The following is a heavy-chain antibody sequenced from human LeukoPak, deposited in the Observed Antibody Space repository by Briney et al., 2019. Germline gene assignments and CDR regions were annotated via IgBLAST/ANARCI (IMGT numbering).Heavy chain of an antibody. J-gene: IGHJ4*02. D-gene: IGHD3-16*01. CDR3: ARDGFGTGSN. V-gene: IGHV3-23*01. CDR2: ISGSGGTT. Sequence: PGGSLRLSCAASGFTFSSYAMSWVRQAPGKGLEWVSAISGSGGTTHYADSVKGRFTISRDNAKNSLYLQMNTLRADDTAVYYCARDGFGTGSNWGQGTLVTVSS. CDR1: GFTFSSYA.